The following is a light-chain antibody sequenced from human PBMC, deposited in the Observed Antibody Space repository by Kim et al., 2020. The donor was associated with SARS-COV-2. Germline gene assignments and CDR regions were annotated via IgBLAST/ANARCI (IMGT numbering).Light chain of an antibody. CDR3: QHYNNWPYT. Sequence: SPGERATLACRASQNVISNLACYQQKPGQAPRLLIYGASTRATDIPARFSGSGSGTEFTPTISSLQSEDFAVYYCQHYNNWPYTFGQGTKLEIK. V-gene: IGKV3-15*01. CDR2: GAS. J-gene: IGKJ2*01. CDR1: QNVISN.